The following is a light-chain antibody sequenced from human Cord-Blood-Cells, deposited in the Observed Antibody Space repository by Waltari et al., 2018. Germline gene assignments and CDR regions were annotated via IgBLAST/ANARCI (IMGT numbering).Light chain of an antibody. V-gene: IGLV2-11*01. J-gene: IGLJ1*01. Sequence: QSALTQPRPVSGSPGQSVTISCTGTSSDVGGYTNASWYQQNPGKAPKLMIYDVSKRPSGVPDRFSGSKSGNTASLTISGLQAEDEADYYCCSYAGSYTYVFGTGTKVTVL. CDR3: CSYAGSYTYV. CDR1: SSDVGGYTN. CDR2: DVS.